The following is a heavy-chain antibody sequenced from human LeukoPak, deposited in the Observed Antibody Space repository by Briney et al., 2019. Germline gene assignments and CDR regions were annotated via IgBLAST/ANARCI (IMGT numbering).Heavy chain of an antibody. CDR2: IWPGDSDT. Sequence: GESLKISCKDSAYTFTNYWIGWVRQMPGKGLEWMGIIWPGDSDTRYSPSFQGQVTISADKSISTAYLQWSNLKASDTAMYYCASTPRYSGSYGSSFDYWGQGTLVTVSS. CDR1: AYTFTNYW. V-gene: IGHV5-51*01. CDR3: ASTPRYSGSYGSSFDY. D-gene: IGHD1-26*01. J-gene: IGHJ4*02.